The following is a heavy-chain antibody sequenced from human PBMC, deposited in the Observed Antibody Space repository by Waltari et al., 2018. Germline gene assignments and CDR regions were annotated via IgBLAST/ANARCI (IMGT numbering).Heavy chain of an antibody. Sequence: QVQLVQSGAEVKKPGASVKVSCKASGYTFTGYYMHWVRQAPGQGLEWMGWINPNSGGTNYAQKFQGRVTMTRDTSISTAYMELSRLRSDDTAVYYCARDPDGYAMADWFDPWGQGTLVTVSS. V-gene: IGHV1-2*02. J-gene: IGHJ5*02. D-gene: IGHD2-8*01. CDR2: INPNSGGT. CDR1: GYTFTGYY. CDR3: ARDPDGYAMADWFDP.